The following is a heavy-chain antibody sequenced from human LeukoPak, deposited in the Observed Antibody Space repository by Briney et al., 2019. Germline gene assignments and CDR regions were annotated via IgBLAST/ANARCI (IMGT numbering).Heavy chain of an antibody. CDR3: AKRVGASNGYFDF. Sequence: ASVKVSCKASGYTFTSYYMHWVRQAPGQGLEWMGIINPGIGRTSYAQKFQGRVTMTRDTSTTTVYMELSSLRSDDTTVYYCAKRVGASNGYFDFWGQGTLVTVSS. CDR2: INPGIGRT. D-gene: IGHD1-26*01. J-gene: IGHJ4*02. CDR1: GYTFTSYY. V-gene: IGHV1-46*01.